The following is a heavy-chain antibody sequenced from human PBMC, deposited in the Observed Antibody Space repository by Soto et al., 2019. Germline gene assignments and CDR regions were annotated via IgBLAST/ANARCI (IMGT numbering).Heavy chain of an antibody. CDR1: GFTFSSYT. V-gene: IGHV3-30-3*01. Sequence: QVQLVESGGGVVQPGRSLRLSCAASGFTFSSYTMHWVRQAPGRGLDWVALISYDGSNIYYADSVKGRFTISRDNSKNTLYLEMHSLRAEDTALFYCARGTTFYYGTGFDPWGQGTLVTVSS. J-gene: IGHJ5*02. CDR3: ARGTTFYYGTGFDP. CDR2: ISYDGSNI. D-gene: IGHD3-22*01.